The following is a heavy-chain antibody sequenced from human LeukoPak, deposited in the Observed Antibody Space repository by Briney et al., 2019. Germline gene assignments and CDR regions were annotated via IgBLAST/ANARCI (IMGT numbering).Heavy chain of an antibody. J-gene: IGHJ6*03. CDR2: INHSGST. CDR1: GGSISSSPYY. Sequence: SETLSLTCTVSGGSISSSPYYWSWIRQPPGKGLEWIGEINHSGSTNYNPSLKSRVTISVDTSKNQFSLKLSSVTAADTAVYYCARAARFYYYYMGVWGKGTTVTVSS. V-gene: IGHV4-39*07. D-gene: IGHD6-6*01. CDR3: ARAARFYYYYMGV.